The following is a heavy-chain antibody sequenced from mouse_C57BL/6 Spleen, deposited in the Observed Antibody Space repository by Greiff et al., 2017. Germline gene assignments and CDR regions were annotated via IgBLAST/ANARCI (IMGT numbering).Heavy chain of an antibody. Sequence: QVQLQQSGPELVKPGASVKISCKASGYAFSSSWMNWVKQRPGKGLEWIGRIYPGDGDTNYNGKFKGKATLTADKSSSTAYMQLSSLTSEDSAVYFGASAPIYCDYEAYFDYWGQGTTLTVSS. V-gene: IGHV1-82*01. CDR3: ASAPIYCDYEAYFDY. D-gene: IGHD2-4*01. J-gene: IGHJ2*01. CDR1: GYAFSSSW. CDR2: IYPGDGDT.